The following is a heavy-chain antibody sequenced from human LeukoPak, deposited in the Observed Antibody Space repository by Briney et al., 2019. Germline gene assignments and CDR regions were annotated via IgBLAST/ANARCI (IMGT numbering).Heavy chain of an antibody. D-gene: IGHD3-16*02. CDR1: GFTFSSYS. Sequence: GGSLRLSCAASGFTFSSYSMNWIRQARGEGLEWVSSISSSSSYIYYADSVKGRFTISRDNAKNSLYLQMNSLRAEDTAVYYCARDSEITFGGVIDPFDYWGQGTLVTVSS. J-gene: IGHJ4*02. CDR3: ARDSEITFGGVIDPFDY. V-gene: IGHV3-21*01. CDR2: ISSSSSYI.